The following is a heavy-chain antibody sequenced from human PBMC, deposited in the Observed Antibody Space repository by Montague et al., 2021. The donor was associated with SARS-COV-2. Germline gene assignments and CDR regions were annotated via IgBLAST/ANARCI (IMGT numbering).Heavy chain of an antibody. CDR2: INLNGKT. V-gene: IGHV4-39*01. CDR3: AVELNYFFDY. D-gene: IGHD1-7*01. J-gene: IGHJ4*02. CDR1: GDSITDTRYF. Sequence: SETLSLTCNVSGDSITDTRYFWGWIRQPPGKALEWIGSINLNGKTTSIPSLEPPALLSFDTSKNQFSLRLSSGIASDTAVYYCAVELNYFFDYWGQGFLVSVSS.